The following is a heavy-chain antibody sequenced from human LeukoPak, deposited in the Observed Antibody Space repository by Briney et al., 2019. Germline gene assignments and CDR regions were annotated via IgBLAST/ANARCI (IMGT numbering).Heavy chain of an antibody. CDR1: GFTFSSYG. V-gene: IGHV3-53*01. D-gene: IGHD3-10*01. J-gene: IGHJ4*02. CDR3: ARAESGPNYYGSGSYSN. CDR2: IYSGGST. Sequence: GGSLRLSCAASGFTFSSYGMHWVRQAPGKGLEWVSVIYSGGSTYYADSVKGRFTISRDNSKNTLYLQMNSLRAEDTAVYYCARAESGPNYYGSGSYSNWGQGTLVTVSS.